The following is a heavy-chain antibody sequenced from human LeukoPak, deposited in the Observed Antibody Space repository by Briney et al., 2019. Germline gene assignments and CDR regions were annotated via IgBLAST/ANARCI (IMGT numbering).Heavy chain of an antibody. V-gene: IGHV4-39*01. J-gene: IGHJ4*02. D-gene: IGHD3-9*01. CDR2: IYYSGST. CDR3: ARQYYDILGGPFDY. CDR1: GGSISSSSYY. Sequence: SDTLSLTCTVSGGSISSSSYYWGWIRQPPGKGLEWIGSIYYSGSTYYNPSLKSRVTISVDTSKNQFSLKLSSVTAADTAVYYCARQYYDILGGPFDYWGQGTLVTVSS.